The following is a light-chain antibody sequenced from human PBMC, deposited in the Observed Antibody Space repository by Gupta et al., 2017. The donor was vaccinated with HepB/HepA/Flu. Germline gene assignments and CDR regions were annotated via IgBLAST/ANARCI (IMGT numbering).Light chain of an antibody. Sequence: QPVLPPPPSASGTPGPRVALSCSGSSSNIGNDNAYWYQQLPGTAPKLLIYNDNQRPSGVPDRFSGSKSGTTASLAISGLRSEDEADYYCVGWDDSLSGYVFGAGTKVTVL. CDR1: SSNIGNDN. V-gene: IGLV1-47*02. CDR3: VGWDDSLSGYV. CDR2: NDN. J-gene: IGLJ1*01.